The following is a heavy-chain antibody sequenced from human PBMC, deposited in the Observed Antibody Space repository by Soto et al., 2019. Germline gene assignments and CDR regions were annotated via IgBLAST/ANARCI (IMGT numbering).Heavy chain of an antibody. Sequence: PSETLSLTCAVYGGSFSGYYWSWIRQPPGKGLEWIGEINHSGSTNYNPSLKSRVTTSADTSKNQFSLKLSSVTAADTAVYYCARGRFTMVRGVPKPFDYWGQGTLVTVSS. CDR2: INHSGST. CDR1: GGSFSGYY. V-gene: IGHV4-34*01. CDR3: ARGRFTMVRGVPKPFDY. J-gene: IGHJ4*02. D-gene: IGHD3-10*01.